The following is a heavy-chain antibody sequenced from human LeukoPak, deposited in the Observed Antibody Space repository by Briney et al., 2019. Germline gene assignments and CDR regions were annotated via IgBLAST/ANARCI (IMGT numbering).Heavy chain of an antibody. J-gene: IGHJ5*02. V-gene: IGHV1-2*02. CDR1: GYTFTGYY. CDR2: INPNSGGT. D-gene: IGHD3-22*01. Sequence: ASVKVSCKASGYTFTGYYMHWVRQAPGQGLEWMGWINPNSGGTNYAQKFQGRVTMTRDTSISTAYMELSRLRSDDTAVYYCARGGYHYDSSGYDYNWFDPWGQGTLVIVSS. CDR3: ARGGYHYDSSGYDYNWFDP.